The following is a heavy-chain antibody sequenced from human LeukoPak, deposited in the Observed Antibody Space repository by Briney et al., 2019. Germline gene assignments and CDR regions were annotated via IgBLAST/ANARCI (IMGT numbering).Heavy chain of an antibody. D-gene: IGHD5-12*01. CDR2: IKQDGGEK. Sequence: GGSLRLSCAASGFSVSNNYMSWVRQAPGKGLEWVANIKQDGGEKYYVESVKGRFTISRDNVKNSLYLQMNSLRVEDTAVYYCARARGGYDLDYWGQGTLVTVSS. V-gene: IGHV3-7*01. CDR3: ARARGGYDLDY. J-gene: IGHJ4*02. CDR1: GFSVSNNY.